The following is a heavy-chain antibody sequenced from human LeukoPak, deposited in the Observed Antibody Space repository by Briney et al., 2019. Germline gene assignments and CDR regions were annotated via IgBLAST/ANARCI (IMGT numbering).Heavy chain of an antibody. CDR3: ARDLAGGSNYVH. CDR1: GYTLTGCY. J-gene: IGHJ4*02. D-gene: IGHD1-26*01. V-gene: IGHV1-2*02. Sequence: VASVKVSCKASGYTLTGCYMHWVRQAPGQGLEWMGWINPNSGGTNYAQKFQGRVTMTRDTSTSTAYMELSRLRSDDTAVYYCARDLAGGSNYVHWGQGTLVTVSS. CDR2: INPNSGGT.